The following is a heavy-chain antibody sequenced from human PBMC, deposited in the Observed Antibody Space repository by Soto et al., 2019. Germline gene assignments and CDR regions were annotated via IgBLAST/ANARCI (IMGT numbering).Heavy chain of an antibody. V-gene: IGHV4-34*01. D-gene: IGHD4-17*01. CDR2: INHSGST. J-gene: IGHJ1*01. CDR1: GGSFSGYY. Sequence: QVQLQQWGAGLLKPSETLSLTCAVYGGSFSGYYWSWIRQPPGKGLEWIGEINHSGSTNYNPYLNSRVTISVYTSKNQFSLKLSSVTAADTAVYYCAREVTTVTTSEYFQHWGQGTQVTVSS. CDR3: AREVTTVTTSEYFQH.